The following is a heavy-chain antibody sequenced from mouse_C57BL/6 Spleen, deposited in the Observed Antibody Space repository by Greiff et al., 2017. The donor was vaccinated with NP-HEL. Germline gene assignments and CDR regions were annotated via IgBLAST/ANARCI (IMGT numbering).Heavy chain of an antibody. CDR3: AIYGSSPYY. CDR2: INPNNGGT. J-gene: IGHJ2*01. CDR1: GYTFTDYY. V-gene: IGHV1-26*01. Sequence: EVQLQQSGPELVKPGASVKISCKASGYTFTDYYMNWVKQSHGKSLEWIGDINPNNGGTSYNQKFKGKATLTVDKSSSTAYMELRSLTSDDSAVYYCAIYGSSPYYWGQGTTLTVSS. D-gene: IGHD1-1*01.